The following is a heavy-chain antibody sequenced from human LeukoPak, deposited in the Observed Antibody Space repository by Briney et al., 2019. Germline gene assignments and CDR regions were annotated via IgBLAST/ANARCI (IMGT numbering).Heavy chain of an antibody. D-gene: IGHD3-3*01. J-gene: IGHJ4*02. CDR3: ARGRYIGTPLKRFLEKDFDY. CDR2: INPSGGST. Sequence: GASVKVSCKASGYTFTSYYMHWVRQAPGQGLEWMGIINPSGGSTSYAQKFQGRVTMTRDTSTSTVYMELSSLRSEDTAVYYCARGRYIGTPLKRFLEKDFDYWGQGTLVTVSS. CDR1: GYTFTSYY. V-gene: IGHV1-46*01.